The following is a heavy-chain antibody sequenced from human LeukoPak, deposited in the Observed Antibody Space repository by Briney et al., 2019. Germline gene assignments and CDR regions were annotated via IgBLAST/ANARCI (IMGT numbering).Heavy chain of an antibody. CDR3: ARDRIAAAVQIFDY. Sequence: ASVKVSCKASGYTFTGYYMHWARQAPGQGLEWMGWINPNSGGTNYAQKFQGRVTMTRDTSISTAYMELSRLRSDDTAVYYCARDRIAAAVQIFDYWGQGTLVTVSS. CDR2: INPNSGGT. J-gene: IGHJ4*02. CDR1: GYTFTGYY. V-gene: IGHV1-2*02. D-gene: IGHD6-13*01.